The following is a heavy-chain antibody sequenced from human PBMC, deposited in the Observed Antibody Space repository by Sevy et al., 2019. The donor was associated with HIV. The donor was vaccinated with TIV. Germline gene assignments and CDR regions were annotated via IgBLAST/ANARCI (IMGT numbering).Heavy chain of an antibody. Sequence: SETLSLTCTVSGGSVSSGSYYWSWIRQPPGKGLEWFGYIYYSGSTNYNPSLKSRVTISVDTSKNQFSLKLSSVTAADTAVYYCARYKKKVGSTSWGFDYWGQGTLVTVSS. CDR2: IYYSGST. V-gene: IGHV4-61*01. J-gene: IGHJ4*02. CDR1: GGSVSSGSYY. D-gene: IGHD2-2*01. CDR3: ARYKKKVGSTSWGFDY.